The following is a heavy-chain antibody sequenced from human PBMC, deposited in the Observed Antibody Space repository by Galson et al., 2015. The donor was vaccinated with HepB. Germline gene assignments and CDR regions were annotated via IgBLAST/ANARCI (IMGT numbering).Heavy chain of an antibody. D-gene: IGHD5-18*01. CDR2: INTYNGNK. CDR3: ARGPKLPSWPMWIQPENWFDP. Sequence: SVKVSCKASGYTFTSYGINWVRQAPGQGLEWMGWINTYNGNKDYAQKFQGRVTMTTDTSTTTAYMELRSLRADDTAVYYCARGPKLPSWPMWIQPENWFDPWGQGTLVTVSS. V-gene: IGHV1-18*01. CDR1: GYTFTSYG. J-gene: IGHJ5*02.